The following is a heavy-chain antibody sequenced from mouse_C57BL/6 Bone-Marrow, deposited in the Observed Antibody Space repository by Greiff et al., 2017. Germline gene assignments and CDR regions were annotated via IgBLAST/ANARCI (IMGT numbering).Heavy chain of an antibody. CDR2: IHPNSGST. CDR3: ARWGDYGSSYWYFDG. J-gene: IGHJ1*03. Sequence: VQLQQPGAELVKPGASVKLSCKASGYTFTSYWMHWVKQRPGQGLEWIGMIHPNSGSTNYNEKFKSKATLTVDKSSSTAYMQLSSLTSEDSAVYYCARWGDYGSSYWYFDGWGTGTTVTVSS. D-gene: IGHD1-1*01. CDR1: GYTFTSYW. V-gene: IGHV1-64*01.